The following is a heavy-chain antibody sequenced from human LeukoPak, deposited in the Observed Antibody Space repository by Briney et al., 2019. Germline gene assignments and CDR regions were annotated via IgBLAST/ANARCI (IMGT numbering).Heavy chain of an antibody. Sequence: PGGSLRLSCAGSGFIFGSYNMNWVRQAPGKGLEWVSYSSSSGSTIYYADSVKGRFTISRDNAKNSLYLQMNSLRAEDTAVYYCARSPSVVPTAPYDNWGQGTLVTVSS. CDR2: SSSSGSTI. J-gene: IGHJ4*02. V-gene: IGHV3-48*01. CDR1: GFIFGSYN. CDR3: ARSPSVVPTAPYDN. D-gene: IGHD2-2*01.